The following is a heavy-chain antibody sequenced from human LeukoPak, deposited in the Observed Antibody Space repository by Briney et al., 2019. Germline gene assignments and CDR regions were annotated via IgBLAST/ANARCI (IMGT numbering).Heavy chain of an antibody. J-gene: IGHJ6*02. CDR3: AGDQYSSTWYYYYGMDV. Sequence: SETLSLTCTVSGGSISSYYWSWIRQPPGKGLEWIGYIYYSGSTNYNPSLKSRVTISVDTSKNQFSLKLSSVTAADTAVYYCAGDQYSSTWYYYYGMDVWGQGTTVTVSS. D-gene: IGHD6-19*01. CDR1: GGSISSYY. V-gene: IGHV4-59*01. CDR2: IYYSGST.